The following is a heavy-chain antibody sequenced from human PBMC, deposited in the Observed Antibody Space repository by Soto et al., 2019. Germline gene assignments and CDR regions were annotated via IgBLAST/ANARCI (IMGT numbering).Heavy chain of an antibody. CDR1: GFTFSSYW. CDR3: AGGYYYDSSGITL. D-gene: IGHD3-22*01. J-gene: IGHJ4*02. V-gene: IGHV3-7*04. CDR2: IKQDGSEK. Sequence: GGSLRLSCAASGFTFSSYWMSWVRQAPGKGLEWVANIKQDGSEKYYVDSVKGRFTISRDNAKNPLYLQMNSLRAEDTAVYYCAGGYYYDSSGITLWGQGTLVTVSS.